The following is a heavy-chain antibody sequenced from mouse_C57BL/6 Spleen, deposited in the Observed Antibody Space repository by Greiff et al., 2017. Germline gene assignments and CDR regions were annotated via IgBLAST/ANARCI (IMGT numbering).Heavy chain of an antibody. Sequence: EVQLVESGGGLVKPGGSLKLSCAASGFTFSSYGMSWVRQTPDKRLEWVATISSGGSYTYYPDSVKGRFTLSRDNAKNTLYLQMSSLEAEDTAMYYSARHETTVAPFDDWGQGTTLTVAS. J-gene: IGHJ2*01. V-gene: IGHV5-6*01. CDR3: ARHETTVAPFDD. CDR2: ISSGGSYT. CDR1: GFTFSSYG. D-gene: IGHD1-1*01.